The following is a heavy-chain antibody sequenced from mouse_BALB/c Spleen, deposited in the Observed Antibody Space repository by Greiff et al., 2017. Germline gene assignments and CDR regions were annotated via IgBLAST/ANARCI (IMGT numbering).Heavy chain of an antibody. J-gene: IGHJ3*01. CDR3: ASYGYVAY. D-gene: IGHD1-2*01. V-gene: IGHV1-7*01. Sequence: QVQLKQSGAELAKPGASVKMSCKASGYTFTSYWMHWVKQRPGQGLEWIGYINPSTGYTEYNQKFKDKATLTADKSSSTAYMQLSSLTSEDSAVYYCASYGYVAYWGQGTLVTVSA. CDR2: INPSTGYT. CDR1: GYTFTSYW.